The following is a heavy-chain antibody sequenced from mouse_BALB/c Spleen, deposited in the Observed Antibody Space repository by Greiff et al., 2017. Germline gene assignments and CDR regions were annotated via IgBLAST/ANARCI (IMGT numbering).Heavy chain of an antibody. D-gene: IGHD2-4*01. Sequence: EVQLVESGGGLVQPKGSLKLSCAASGFTFNTYAMNWVRQAPGKGLEWVARIRSKSNNYATYYADSVKDRFTISRDDSQSMLYLQMNNLKTEDTAMYYCAMITTEFAYWGQGTLVTVSA. J-gene: IGHJ3*01. V-gene: IGHV10-1*02. CDR2: IRSKSNNYAT. CDR1: GFTFNTYA. CDR3: AMITTEFAY.